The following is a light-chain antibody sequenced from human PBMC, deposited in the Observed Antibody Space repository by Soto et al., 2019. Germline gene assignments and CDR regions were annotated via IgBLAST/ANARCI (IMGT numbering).Light chain of an antibody. CDR3: QQHNDWPPWT. CDR1: QSVSSN. V-gene: IGKV3-15*01. Sequence: EIVMTQSPATLSVSPGERATLSCSASQSVSSNFAWYQQKPGQAPRLLIYGASTRATGIPARFSGSGSGTEVTLTISSLQSEDFAIYYCQQHNDWPPWTFGQGTKGEIK. J-gene: IGKJ1*01. CDR2: GAS.